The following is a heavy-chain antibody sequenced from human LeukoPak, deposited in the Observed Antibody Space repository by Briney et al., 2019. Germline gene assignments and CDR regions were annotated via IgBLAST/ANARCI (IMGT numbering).Heavy chain of an antibody. V-gene: IGHV3-23*01. D-gene: IGHD5-24*01. CDR1: GFTFNSYA. J-gene: IGHJ4*02. CDR2: ISVNGGST. Sequence: GGSLRLSCAASGFTFNSYAMSWVRQAPGKGLEWVSAISVNGGSTYYADSVKGRFTISRDSSKNILYLHMNSLRAEDTAVYYCAKDAGTRDGYNSDFFDFWGQGTLVTVSS. CDR3: AKDAGTRDGYNSDFFDF.